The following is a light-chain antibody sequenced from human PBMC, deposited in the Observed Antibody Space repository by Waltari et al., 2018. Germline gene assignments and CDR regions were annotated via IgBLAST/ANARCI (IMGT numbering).Light chain of an antibody. CDR3: LQLTTYPRT. J-gene: IGKJ3*01. CDR1: QGISSY. CDR2: AAS. V-gene: IGKV1-9*01. Sequence: IQLTQSPYSLSASVGDRVTITCPASQGISSYLAWYQQKPGKAPKLLIYAASTLQSGVPSRFSGSGSGTGFTLTISSLQPEDFAAYYCLQLTTYPRTFGPGTKVDI.